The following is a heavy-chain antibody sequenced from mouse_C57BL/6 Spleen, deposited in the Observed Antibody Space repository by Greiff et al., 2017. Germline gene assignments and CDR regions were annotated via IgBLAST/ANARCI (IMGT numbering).Heavy chain of an antibody. J-gene: IGHJ2*01. Sequence: EVQLVESGGDLVKPGGSLKLSCAASGFTFSSYGMSWVRQTPDKRLEWVATIISGGSYTYYPDSVKGRFTISRDNAKNTLYLQMSSLKSEDTAMYYCARRDGNYYFDYWGQGTTLTVSS. CDR1: GFTFSSYG. D-gene: IGHD2-1*01. CDR2: IISGGSYT. V-gene: IGHV5-6*01. CDR3: ARRDGNYYFDY.